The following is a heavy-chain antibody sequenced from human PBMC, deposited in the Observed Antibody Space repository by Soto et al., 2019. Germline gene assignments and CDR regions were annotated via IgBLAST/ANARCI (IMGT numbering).Heavy chain of an antibody. Sequence: ASVKVSCKASGYTFTSYAMHWVRQAPGQRLEWMGWINAGNGNTKYSQKFQGRVTITRDTSASTAYMELSSLRSEDTAVYYCGRPDTRYSYGYGFDYWGQGTLVTVSS. CDR1: GYTFTSYA. CDR2: INAGNGNT. CDR3: GRPDTRYSYGYGFDY. D-gene: IGHD5-18*01. V-gene: IGHV1-3*01. J-gene: IGHJ4*02.